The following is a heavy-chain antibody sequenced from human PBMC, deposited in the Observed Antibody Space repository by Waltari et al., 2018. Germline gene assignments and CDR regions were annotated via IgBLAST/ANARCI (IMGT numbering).Heavy chain of an antibody. D-gene: IGHD6-19*01. CDR2: IRWNSAYI. J-gene: IGHJ4*02. CDR1: GFSFPEYG. V-gene: IGHV3-9*01. Sequence: EVQLVESGGNLVQPGRSLRLSCAASGFSFPEYGMHWVRQVPGKGLEWVSGIRWNSAYIAYVDSVKGRFTISRDNAKNSLYLQMNSLRVEDTALYYCVKDMSHGGWLTAVGSWGQGTLVTVSS. CDR3: VKDMSHGGWLTAVGS.